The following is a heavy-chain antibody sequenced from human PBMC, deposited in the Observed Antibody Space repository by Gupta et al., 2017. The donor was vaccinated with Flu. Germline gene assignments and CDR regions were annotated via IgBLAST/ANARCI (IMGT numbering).Heavy chain of an antibody. CDR2: VWYDGTNR. CDR1: GFTFSNYG. V-gene: IGHV3-33*08. CDR3: ARDDGPTAVAWHGMDV. D-gene: IGHD6-19*01. J-gene: IGHJ6*02. Sequence: QVQLVESGGGVVQPGRSLRLPCAVPGFTFSNYGIPWVRQARGKGLEWVAVVWYDGTNRNYADSVKGRFTISRDNSKSTLYLQRNSLRAEDTAVYYCARDDGPTAVAWHGMDVWGQGTTVTVSS.